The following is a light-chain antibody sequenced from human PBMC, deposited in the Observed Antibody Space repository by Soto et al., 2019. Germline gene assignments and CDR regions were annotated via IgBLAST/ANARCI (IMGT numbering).Light chain of an antibody. CDR1: SSNIGAGYD. CDR2: GNS. CDR3: NSFAGSNNVL. Sequence: QSVLTQPPSVSGAPGQRVTISCTGSSSNIGAGYDVHWYQQLPGTAPKLLIYGNSNRPSGVPDRFSGSKSGTSASLAITGLQAEDEADYYCNSFAGSNNVLFGGGTKLTVL. J-gene: IGLJ2*01. V-gene: IGLV1-40*01.